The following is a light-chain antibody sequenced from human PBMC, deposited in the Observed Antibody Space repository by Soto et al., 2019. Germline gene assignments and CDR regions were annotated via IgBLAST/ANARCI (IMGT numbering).Light chain of an antibody. V-gene: IGLV2-8*01. J-gene: IGLJ2*01. CDR3: SSHAGSINVA. Sequence: QSVLTQPPSASGSPGQSVTISCTGTSSDVGGYNYVSWYQQHPGKAPKLMIYEVTKRPSGVPDRFSGSKSGNTASLTVSGLRAEDEADYYCSSHAGSINVAFGGGTKVTVL. CDR1: SSDVGGYNY. CDR2: EVT.